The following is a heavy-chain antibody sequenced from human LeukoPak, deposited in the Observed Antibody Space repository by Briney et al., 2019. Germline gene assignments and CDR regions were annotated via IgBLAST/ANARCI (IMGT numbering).Heavy chain of an antibody. Sequence: SGGSLRLSCAASGFTFSNYAMHWVRQAPGKGLEFVSAISSNGGSTYYANSVKGRFSISRDNSKNTLYLQMNSLRAEDTAVYYCAKVTIPGSGSYYNEYFDYWGQGTLVTVSS. CDR3: AKVTIPGSGSYYNEYFDY. CDR1: GFTFSNYA. D-gene: IGHD3-10*01. V-gene: IGHV3-64*01. J-gene: IGHJ4*02. CDR2: ISSNGGST.